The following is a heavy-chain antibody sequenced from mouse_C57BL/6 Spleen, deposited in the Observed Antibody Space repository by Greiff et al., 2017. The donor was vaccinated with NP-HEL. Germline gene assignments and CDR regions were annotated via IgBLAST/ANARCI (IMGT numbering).Heavy chain of an antibody. J-gene: IGHJ3*01. CDR3: ASYSNYGAWFAY. CDR2: IDPEDGET. V-gene: IGHV14-2*01. CDR1: GFNIKDYY. Sequence: EVMLVESGAELVKPGASVKLSCTASGFNIKDYYMHWVKQRTEQGLEWIGRIDPEDGETKYAPKFQGKAPITADTSSNTAYLQLSSLTSEDTAFYYCASYSNYGAWFAYWGQGTLVTVSA. D-gene: IGHD2-5*01.